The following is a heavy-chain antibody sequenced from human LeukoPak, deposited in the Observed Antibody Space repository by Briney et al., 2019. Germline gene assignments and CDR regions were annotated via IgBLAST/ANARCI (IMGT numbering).Heavy chain of an antibody. CDR3: AREAGWNAYYVDY. D-gene: IGHD1-1*01. Sequence: PGGSLRLSCAASGFTFGTYAMHWVRQAPGKGLEWVALMSDDGSKRYYADSVKGRFTISRDSSKRTLYLQMNSLRPEDTAVYYCAREAGWNAYYVDYWGQGTLVTVSS. CDR2: MSDDGSKR. CDR1: GFTFGTYA. J-gene: IGHJ4*02. V-gene: IGHV3-30*01.